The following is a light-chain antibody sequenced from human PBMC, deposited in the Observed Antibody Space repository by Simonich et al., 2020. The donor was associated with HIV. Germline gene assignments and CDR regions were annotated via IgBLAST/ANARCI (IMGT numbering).Light chain of an antibody. CDR2: GAS. CDR3: QQYNNWPALT. Sequence: DIVMTQSPDSLAVSLGERATINCKSSQSVLYSSNNKNYLAWYQQKPGQPPKLLIYGASTRESGVPDRFSGSGSGTYFTLTISSLQSEDFAVYYCQQYNNWPALTFGGGTKVEIK. J-gene: IGKJ4*01. V-gene: IGKV4-1*01. CDR1: QSVLYSSNNKNY.